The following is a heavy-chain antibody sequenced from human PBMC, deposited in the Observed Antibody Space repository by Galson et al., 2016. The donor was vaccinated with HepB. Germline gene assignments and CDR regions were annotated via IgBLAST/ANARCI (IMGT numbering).Heavy chain of an antibody. CDR1: GFTFSSYW. D-gene: IGHD4-11*01. CDR2: ISGDGSST. V-gene: IGHV3-74*01. CDR3: VRDKVTPGTNWFDP. Sequence: SLRLSCAASGFTFSSYWMHWVRQAPGEGLVWVSHISGDGSSTYYGDSVKGRFTVSRDNSKNTLYLQMNSLRAEDTAVYYCVRDKVTPGTNWFDPWGQGTLVTVSS. J-gene: IGHJ5*02.